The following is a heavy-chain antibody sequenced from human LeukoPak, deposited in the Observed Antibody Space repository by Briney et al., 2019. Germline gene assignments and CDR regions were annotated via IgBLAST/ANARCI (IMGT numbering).Heavy chain of an antibody. CDR2: IYYSGNT. CDR3: ARDMNTRVTPISYAFDL. CDR1: GGSISSYY. Sequence: SETLSLTCTVSGGSISSYYWSWIRQPPGKGLEWIGYIYYSGNTNYNPSLKSRVTISVDMSKHQFSLKLSSVTAADTAVYYCARDMNTRVTPISYAFDLWGQGTMVTVSS. V-gene: IGHV4-59*01. D-gene: IGHD4-23*01. J-gene: IGHJ3*01.